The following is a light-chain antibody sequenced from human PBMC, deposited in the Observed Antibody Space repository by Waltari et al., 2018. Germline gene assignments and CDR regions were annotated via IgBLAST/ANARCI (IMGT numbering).Light chain of an antibody. V-gene: IGKV3-20*01. CDR1: QTVDTNS. J-gene: IGKJ2*01. Sequence: IALTQSPGTLSLSPGERATLSCRASQTVDTNSVAWYQQGPGQVPRLLIFAASSRATGIPDRFSASGSGTDFTLTISRLEPEDFAVYYCQQYDWSPPGYTFGQGTKLEIK. CDR2: AAS. CDR3: QQYDWSPPGYT.